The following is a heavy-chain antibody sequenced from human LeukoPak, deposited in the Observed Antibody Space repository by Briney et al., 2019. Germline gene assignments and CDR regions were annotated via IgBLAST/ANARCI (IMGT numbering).Heavy chain of an antibody. CDR2: IYYSGST. CDR1: GGSISSSSYY. J-gene: IGHJ3*02. V-gene: IGHV4-39*07. Sequence: SETLSLTCTVSGGSISSSSYYWGWIRQPPGKGLEWIGSIYYSGSTYYNPSLKSRVTISVDTSKNQFSLKLSSVTAADTAVYYCARDYLPGIQLRGAFDICGQRTMGTVSS. CDR3: ARDYLPGIQLRGAFDI. D-gene: IGHD5-18*01.